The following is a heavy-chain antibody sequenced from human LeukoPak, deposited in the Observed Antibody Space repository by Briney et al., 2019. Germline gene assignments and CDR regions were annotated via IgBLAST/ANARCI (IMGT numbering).Heavy chain of an antibody. D-gene: IGHD3-10*01. Sequence: SQTLALIYAISGHSVSSNSAPGTWSTQSPSRGLQRLGRTYYRTKWYNDYAVSVKSRITINPDTSKNQFSLQLNSVTPDDTAVYYCASLGSGSPLHDYWGQGTLDTVSS. CDR1: GHSVSSNSAP. CDR3: ASLGSGSPLHDY. J-gene: IGHJ4*02. CDR2: TYYRTKWYN. V-gene: IGHV6-1*01.